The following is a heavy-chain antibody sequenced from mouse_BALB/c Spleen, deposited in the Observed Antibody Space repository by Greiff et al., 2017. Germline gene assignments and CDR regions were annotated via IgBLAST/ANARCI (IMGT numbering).Heavy chain of an antibody. J-gene: IGHJ4*01. Sequence: DVQLQESGGDLVKPGGSLKLSCAASGFTFSSYGMSWVRQTPDKRLEWVATISSGGRYTYYPDSVKGRFTISRDNAKNTLYLQMSSLKSEDTAMYYCARQDSSGYEGGAMDYWGQGTSVTVSS. CDR3: ARQDSSGYEGGAMDY. V-gene: IGHV5-6*01. CDR2: ISSGGRYT. CDR1: GFTFSSYG. D-gene: IGHD3-2*01.